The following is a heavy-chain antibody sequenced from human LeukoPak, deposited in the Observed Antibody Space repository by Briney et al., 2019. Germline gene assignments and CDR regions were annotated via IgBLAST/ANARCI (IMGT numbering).Heavy chain of an antibody. V-gene: IGHV4-59*01. Sequence: SETLSLTCTVSDDSISDYYRGWIRQPPGKGLEWIGYFYNSGRSTYNPSLKSRVTISADTSKNHFSLKLNSVTTADTAVYYCTRGTGWLIDYWGQGILVTVSS. CDR2: FYNSGRS. CDR1: DDSISDYY. CDR3: TRGTGWLIDY. J-gene: IGHJ4*02. D-gene: IGHD3-16*01.